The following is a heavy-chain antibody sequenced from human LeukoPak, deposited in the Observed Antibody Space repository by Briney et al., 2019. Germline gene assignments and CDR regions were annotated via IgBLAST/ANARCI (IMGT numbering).Heavy chain of an antibody. D-gene: IGHD2-21*02. CDR2: ISDSGGST. CDR1: GFTFSSYA. V-gene: IGHV3-23*01. CDR3: ANLRLCCGGDCRSAPRVDY. Sequence: GGSQRLSCAASGFTFSSYAMSWVRQAPGKGLEWVSAISDSGGSTYYADSVKGRFTISRDNSKNTLYLQMNSLRAEDTAVYYCANLRLCCGGDCRSAPRVDYWGQGTLVTVSS. J-gene: IGHJ4*02.